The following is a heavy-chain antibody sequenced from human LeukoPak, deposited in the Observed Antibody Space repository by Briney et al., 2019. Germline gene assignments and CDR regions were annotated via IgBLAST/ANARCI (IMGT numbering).Heavy chain of an antibody. J-gene: IGHJ6*03. CDR1: GGSISSHY. V-gene: IGHV4-59*11. Sequence: SETLSLTRSVFGGSISSHYWSWIRQPPGKGLEWIGYISNSESTNSNPSLKSRVTISIDPSKEQFSLRLSSVTVADSALYYCARVVVPATLPPYYHYMDVWGKGASVTVSS. CDR3: ARVVVPATLPPYYHYMDV. CDR2: ISNSEST. D-gene: IGHD1-26*01.